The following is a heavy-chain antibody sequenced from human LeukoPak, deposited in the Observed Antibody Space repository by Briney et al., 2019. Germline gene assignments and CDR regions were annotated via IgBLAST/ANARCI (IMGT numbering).Heavy chain of an antibody. CDR1: GGSISSYY. J-gene: IGHJ4*01. D-gene: IGHD5-24*01. Sequence: SETLSLTCTVSGGSISSYYWSWIRQPPGKGLEWIGYIYYSGSTKYSPSLKSRVSISVDTSKNQFSLKLSSVTAADTAVYYCARGAGAGYNLQPFDYWGHGTIVTVSS. CDR3: ARGAGAGYNLQPFDY. V-gene: IGHV4-59*08. CDR2: IYYSGST.